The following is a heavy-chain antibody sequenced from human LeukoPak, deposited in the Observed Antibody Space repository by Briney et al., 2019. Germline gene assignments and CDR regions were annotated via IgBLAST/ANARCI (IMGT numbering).Heavy chain of an antibody. D-gene: IGHD3-9*01. Sequence: PGGSLRLSCAASGFTFSSYAMSWGRQAPGKGLEGVSAIYGSGGSTYYADSVKGRFTISRDNSKNTLYLQMNSLRAEDTAVYYCAKSEMDYDILTGPDAFDIWGQGTMVTVSS. J-gene: IGHJ3*02. CDR2: IYGSGGST. CDR1: GFTFSSYA. CDR3: AKSEMDYDILTGPDAFDI. V-gene: IGHV3-23*01.